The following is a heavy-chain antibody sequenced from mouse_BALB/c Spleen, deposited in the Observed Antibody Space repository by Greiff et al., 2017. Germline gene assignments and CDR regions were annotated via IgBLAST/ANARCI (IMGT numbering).Heavy chain of an antibody. CDR1: GYTFTNYW. CDR2: IYPGGGYT. CDR3: ARSPSNWDDWYFDV. V-gene: IGHV1-63*02. Sequence: VQLQQSGAELVRPGTSVKISCKASGYTFTNYWLGWVKQRPGHGLEWIGDIYPGGGYTNYNEKFKGKATLTADTSSSTAYMQLSSLTSEDSAVYFCARSPSNWDDWYFDVWGAGTTVTVSS. J-gene: IGHJ1*01. D-gene: IGHD4-1*01.